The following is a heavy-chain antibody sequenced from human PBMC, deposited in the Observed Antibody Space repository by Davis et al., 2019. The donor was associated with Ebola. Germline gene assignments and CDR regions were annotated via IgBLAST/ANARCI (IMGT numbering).Heavy chain of an antibody. CDR3: AGAGYSSGWNFAS. D-gene: IGHD6-19*01. J-gene: IGHJ4*02. CDR2: IYYSGST. CDR1: GGSISSYY. V-gene: IGHV4-59*01. Sequence: GSLRLSCTVSGGSISSYYWSWIRQPPGKGLEWIGYIYYSGSTNYNPSLKSRVTISVDTSKNQFSLKLSSVTAADTAVYFCAGAGYSSGWNFASWGQGTLVTVSS.